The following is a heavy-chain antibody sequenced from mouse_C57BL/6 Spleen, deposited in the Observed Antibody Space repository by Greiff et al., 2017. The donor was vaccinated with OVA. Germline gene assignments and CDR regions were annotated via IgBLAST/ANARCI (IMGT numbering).Heavy chain of an antibody. J-gene: IGHJ4*01. V-gene: IGHV1-19*01. CDR1: GYTFTDYY. D-gene: IGHD2-3*01. CDR3: ARRSVYDGLYYYAMDY. Sequence: EVQLQESGPVLVKPGASVKMSCKASGYTFTDYYMNWVKQSHGKSLEWIGVINPYNGGTSYNQKFKGKATLTVDKSSSTAYMELNSLTSEDSAVYYCARRSVYDGLYYYAMDYWGQGTSVTVSS. CDR2: INPYNGGT.